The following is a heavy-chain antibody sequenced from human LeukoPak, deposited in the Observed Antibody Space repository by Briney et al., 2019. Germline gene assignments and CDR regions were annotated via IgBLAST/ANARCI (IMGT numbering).Heavy chain of an antibody. D-gene: IGHD4-17*01. CDR2: ISPNNGGA. V-gene: IGHV1-2*02. J-gene: IGHJ6*02. CDR1: GYTFTGYY. Sequence: GASVKVSCKASGYTFTGYYMHWVRQAPGQGLEWMGWISPNNGGANFAQKFQGRVTMTRDTSISTAYMELSSLTSDDTAVYYCARDQATTVTSYYYYGMDVWGQGTTVTVSS. CDR3: ARDQATTVTSYYYYGMDV.